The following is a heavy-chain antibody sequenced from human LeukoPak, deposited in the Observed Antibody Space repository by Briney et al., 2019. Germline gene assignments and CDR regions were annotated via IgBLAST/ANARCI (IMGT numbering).Heavy chain of an antibody. J-gene: IGHJ4*02. D-gene: IGHD6-13*01. CDR1: GFTVSSNY. Sequence: GGSLRLSCAASGFTVSSNYMSWVRQAPGKGLEWVSVIYSGGSTYYADSVKGRFTISRDNSKNTLYLQMNNLRAEDTAVYYCARSSRWYGVDYWGQGTLVTVSS. CDR3: ARSSRWYGVDY. V-gene: IGHV3-53*01. CDR2: IYSGGST.